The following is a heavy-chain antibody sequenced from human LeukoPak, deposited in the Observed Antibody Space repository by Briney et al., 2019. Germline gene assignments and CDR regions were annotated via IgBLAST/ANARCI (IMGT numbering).Heavy chain of an antibody. CDR2: IYSGGST. D-gene: IGHD2-15*01. V-gene: IGHV3-53*01. CDR1: GFTFRNYG. J-gene: IGHJ4*02. CDR3: ASLCSGGSCSNFDY. Sequence: GGSLRLSCAASGFTFRNYGMHWIRQAPGKGLEWVSVIYSGGSTYYADSVKGRFTISRDSSKNTLYLQMNSLRAEDTAVYYCASLCSGGSCSNFDYWGQGTLVTVSS.